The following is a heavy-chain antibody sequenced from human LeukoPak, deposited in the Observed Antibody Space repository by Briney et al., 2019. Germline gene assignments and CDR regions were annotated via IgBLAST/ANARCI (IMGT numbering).Heavy chain of an antibody. Sequence: QPGGSLRLSCAASGFTFSSYAMSCVRQAPGKGLEWVSTISGSGGSTNYADSVKGRFTISRDNAKNSLYLQMNSLRAEDTAVYYCARDIDYEDYWDQGTLVTVSS. V-gene: IGHV3-23*01. CDR2: ISGSGGST. CDR1: GFTFSSYA. CDR3: ARDIDYEDY. D-gene: IGHD4-17*01. J-gene: IGHJ4*02.